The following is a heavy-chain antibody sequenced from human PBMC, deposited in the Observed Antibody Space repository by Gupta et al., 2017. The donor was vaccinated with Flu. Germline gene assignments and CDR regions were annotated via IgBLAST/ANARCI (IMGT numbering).Heavy chain of an antibody. J-gene: IGHJ4*02. Sequence: DVQLLQSGGGLAQPGGSLRLSCAASGFPFNNYGMSWVRQGPGKGLEWVSVISGSGEITHYVDFVSGRFIISRDSSTSTVYLKMKNPRVEDTALYFCVEDGWNHQGESPFDYCSQGALVTVS. D-gene: IGHD1-14*01. CDR2: ISGSGEIT. V-gene: IGHV3-23*01. CDR1: GFPFNNYG. CDR3: VEDGWNHQGESPFDY.